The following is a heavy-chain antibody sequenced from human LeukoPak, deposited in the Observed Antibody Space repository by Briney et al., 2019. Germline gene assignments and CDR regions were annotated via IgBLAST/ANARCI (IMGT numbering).Heavy chain of an antibody. CDR3: ARAARESPYYDFWSGYWDDWGNIDY. D-gene: IGHD3-3*01. V-gene: IGHV1-2*02. CDR2: INPNSGGT. J-gene: IGHJ4*02. Sequence: LGASVKVSCKASGYTFTGYYMHWVRQAPGQGLEWMGWINPNSGGTNYAQKFQGRVTMTRDTSISTAYMELRSLRSDDTAVYYCARAARESPYYDFWSGYWDDWGNIDYWGQGTLVTVSS. CDR1: GYTFTGYY.